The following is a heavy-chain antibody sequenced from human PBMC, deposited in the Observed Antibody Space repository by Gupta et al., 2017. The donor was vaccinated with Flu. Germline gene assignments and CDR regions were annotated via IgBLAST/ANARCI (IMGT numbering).Heavy chain of an antibody. D-gene: IGHD2-21*02. CDR2: IWFDGSYK. CDR1: GFTFSSYG. J-gene: IGHJ4*02. CDR3: ARDMAGGDYYEDY. V-gene: IGHV3-33*01. Sequence: QVQLVESGGGVVQPGRSLRLSCVASGFTFSSYGMPGVRQAPGKGLEWVAVIWFDGSYKYYTDSVKGRFTISRDNSKNTLYLQMNSLRVEDTAVYYCARDMAGGDYYEDYWGQGTLVTVSS.